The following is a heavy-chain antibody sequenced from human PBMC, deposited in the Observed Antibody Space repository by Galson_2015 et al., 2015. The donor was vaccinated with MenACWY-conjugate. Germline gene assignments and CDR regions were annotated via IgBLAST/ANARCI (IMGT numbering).Heavy chain of an antibody. V-gene: IGHV1-46*01. Sequence: SVKVSCKASGYTFTSYYMHWVRQAPGQGLEWMGIINPSGGSTSYAQKFQGRVTMTRDTSTSTVYMELSSLRSEDTAVYYCAREVGFVVVPPPREAEVRDVWGQG. J-gene: IGHJ6*02. CDR3: AREVGFVVVPPPREAEVRDV. CDR2: INPSGGST. D-gene: IGHD2-2*01. CDR1: GYTFTSYY.